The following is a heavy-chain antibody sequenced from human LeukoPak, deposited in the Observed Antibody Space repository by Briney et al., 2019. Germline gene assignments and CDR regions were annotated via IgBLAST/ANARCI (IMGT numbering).Heavy chain of an antibody. D-gene: IGHD6-19*01. CDR2: INSDGSST. V-gene: IGHV3-74*01. CDR3: AGGAVAGHWYFDL. Sequence: GGSLRLSCAASGFTFSSYWMHWVRQAPGKGLVWVSRINSDGSSTSYADSVKGRFTISRDNANNSLYLQMNSLRAEDTAVYYCAGGAVAGHWYFDLWGRGTLVTVSS. J-gene: IGHJ2*01. CDR1: GFTFSSYW.